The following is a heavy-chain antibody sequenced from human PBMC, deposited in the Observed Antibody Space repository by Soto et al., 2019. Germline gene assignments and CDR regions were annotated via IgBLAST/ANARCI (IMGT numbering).Heavy chain of an antibody. CDR3: ARMHSSSWYAYFQH. CDR1: GGSISSSSYY. V-gene: IGHV4-39*01. J-gene: IGHJ1*01. D-gene: IGHD6-13*01. Sequence: QLQLQESGPGLVKPSETLSLTCTVSGGSISSSSYYWGWIRQPPGKGLEWIGSIYYSGSTYYNPSLKSRVTISVDTSKNQFSLKLSSVTAADTAVYYCARMHSSSWYAYFQHWGQGTLVTVSS. CDR2: IYYSGST.